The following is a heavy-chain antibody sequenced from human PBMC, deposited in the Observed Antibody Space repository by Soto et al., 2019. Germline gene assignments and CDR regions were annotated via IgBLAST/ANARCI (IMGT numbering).Heavy chain of an antibody. CDR2: ITHRGSP. Sequence: PSSSXSLACAGDVFSFIVYHCTLIRHPPGRGLDCIGEITHRGSPTYNPSLKSRVTISVDTSKNQFSLNLRSVTAADTDVYYCERIQGSDYRHQHEFCGQGTL. D-gene: IGHD3-16*02. CDR3: ERIQGSDYRHQHEF. V-gene: IGHV4-34*01. J-gene: IGHJ4*02. CDR1: VFSFIVYH.